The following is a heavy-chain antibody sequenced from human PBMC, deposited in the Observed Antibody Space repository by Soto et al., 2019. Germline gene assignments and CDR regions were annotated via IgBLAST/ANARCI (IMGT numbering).Heavy chain of an antibody. Sequence: GGSLRLSCAASGFTFRTYAMNWVRQAPGKGLEWVSGISGSGGSTYYADSVKGRFTISRDNSKNTPYLQMNFLRAEDTAVYYCAKGPIVVIADNWFDPWGQGTLVTVSS. CDR1: GFTFRTYA. J-gene: IGHJ5*02. V-gene: IGHV3-23*01. CDR3: AKGPIVVIADNWFDP. CDR2: ISGSGGST. D-gene: IGHD2-15*01.